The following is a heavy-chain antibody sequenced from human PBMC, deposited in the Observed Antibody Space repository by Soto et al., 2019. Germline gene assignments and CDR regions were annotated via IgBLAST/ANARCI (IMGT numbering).Heavy chain of an antibody. Sequence: GGSLRLSCTASGFTSGDYAMSWFRQAPGKGLEWVGFIRSKAYGGTTEYAASVKGRFTISRDDSKSIAYLQMNSLKTEDTAVYYCTRDTADTVTDDLDPWGQGTLVTVSS. CDR1: GFTSGDYA. CDR2: IRSKAYGGTT. J-gene: IGHJ5*02. CDR3: TRDTADTVTDDLDP. V-gene: IGHV3-49*03. D-gene: IGHD4-17*01.